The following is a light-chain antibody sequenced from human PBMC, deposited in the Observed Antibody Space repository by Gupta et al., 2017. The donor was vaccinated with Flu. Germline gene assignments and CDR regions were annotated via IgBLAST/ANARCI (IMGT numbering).Light chain of an antibody. V-gene: IGKV3-20*01. Sequence: ILTQSPCTLSLSPADRVTLSCRASQTVNDNYLAWYQQKPGQAPRLLIFGASNRATGIPDRFRGSGSGTDFSLNINRLEPEDFAVYYCQQYGNTPRTFGQGT. CDR2: GAS. CDR1: QTVNDNY. J-gene: IGKJ1*01. CDR3: QQYGNTPRT.